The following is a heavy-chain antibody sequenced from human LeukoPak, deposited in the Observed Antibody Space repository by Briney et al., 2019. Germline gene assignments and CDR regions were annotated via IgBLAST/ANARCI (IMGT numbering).Heavy chain of an antibody. CDR3: ARGLRDAYSSSWLYYFDY. V-gene: IGHV4-34*01. Sequence: SETLSLTCAVYGGSFSGYYWSWIRQPPGKGLECIREINHSGSNNYNPSLKSRVTISVDTSKNQFSLKLSSVTAADTAVYYCARGLRDAYSSSWLYYFDYWRQGTLVTVPS. J-gene: IGHJ4*02. CDR2: INHSGSN. CDR1: GGSFSGYY. D-gene: IGHD6-13*01.